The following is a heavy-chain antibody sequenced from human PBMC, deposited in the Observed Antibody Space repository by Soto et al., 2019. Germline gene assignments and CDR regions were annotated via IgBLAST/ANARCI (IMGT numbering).Heavy chain of an antibody. Sequence: QVQLVQSGAEVKKPGSSVKVSCKASGCTFSSYAISWVRQAPGQGLEWMGGIIPIFGTANYAQKFQGRVTITADKSTSTAYMELSSLRSEDTAVYYCARDRDYYGSGSPNWFDPWGQGTLVTVSS. V-gene: IGHV1-69*06. CDR1: GCTFSSYA. CDR2: IIPIFGTA. J-gene: IGHJ5*02. D-gene: IGHD3-10*01. CDR3: ARDRDYYGSGSPNWFDP.